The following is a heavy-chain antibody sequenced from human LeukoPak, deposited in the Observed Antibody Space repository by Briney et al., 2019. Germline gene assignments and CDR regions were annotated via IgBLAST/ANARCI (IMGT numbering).Heavy chain of an antibody. J-gene: IGHJ5*02. D-gene: IGHD3-10*01. CDR1: GGSISSSSYY. V-gene: IGHV4-39*01. CDR3: ARRRYGSGSYYIT. Sequence: SETLSLTCAVSGGSISSSSYYWGWIRQPPGKGLEWIGNIYYSGNTYYNPSLKSRVTISVDTSKNQFSLKLSSVTAADTAVYYCARRRYGSGSYYITWGQGTLVTVSS. CDR2: IYYSGNT.